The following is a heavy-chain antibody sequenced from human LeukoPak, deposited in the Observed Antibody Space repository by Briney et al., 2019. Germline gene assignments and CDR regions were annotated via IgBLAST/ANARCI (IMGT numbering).Heavy chain of an antibody. D-gene: IGHD3-3*01. CDR3: ARDLRPTITIFGVARDAFDI. CDR2: ISSSSTYI. CDR1: GFTFSSYS. V-gene: IGHV3-21*06. J-gene: IGHJ3*02. Sequence: GGSLRLSCAASGFTFSSYSMNWVRQAPGKGLEWVSSISSSSTYIYYADSVKGRFTISRDKAKNSLYLQMNSLRAEDTAVYYCARDLRPTITIFGVARDAFDIWGQGTMVTVSS.